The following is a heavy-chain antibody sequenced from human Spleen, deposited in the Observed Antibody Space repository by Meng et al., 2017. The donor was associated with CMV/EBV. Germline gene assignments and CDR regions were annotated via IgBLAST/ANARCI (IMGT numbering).Heavy chain of an antibody. J-gene: IGHJ5*02. D-gene: IGHD6-13*01. CDR2: INSDGSST. CDR3: ARGPTYSSFDP. CDR1: GFTFSSYW. V-gene: IGHV3-74*01. Sequence: SCAASGFTFSSYWMHWVRQAPGKGLVWVSRINSDGSSTSYADSVKGRFTISRDNAKNTLYLQMNSLRAEDTAVYYCARGPTYSSFDPWGQGTLVTVSS.